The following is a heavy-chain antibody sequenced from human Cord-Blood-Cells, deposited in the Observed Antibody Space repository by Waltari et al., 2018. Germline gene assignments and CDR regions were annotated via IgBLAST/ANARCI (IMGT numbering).Heavy chain of an antibody. D-gene: IGHD5-12*01. J-gene: IGHJ4*02. CDR2: IRSKANSYAT. Sequence: EVQLVESGGGLVQPGGSLKLSCAASGFTFSGSAMHWLRQASGKGLEWVGRIRSKANSYATAYAASVKGRFTISRDDSKNTAYLQMNSLKTEDTAVYYCTSVYSGYAPYWGQGTLVTVSS. V-gene: IGHV3-73*02. CDR1: GFTFSGSA. CDR3: TSVYSGYAPY.